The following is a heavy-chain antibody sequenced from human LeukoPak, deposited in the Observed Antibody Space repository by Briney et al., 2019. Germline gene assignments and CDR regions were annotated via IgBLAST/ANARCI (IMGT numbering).Heavy chain of an antibody. Sequence: PSETLSLTCTVSGGSISSSSYYWGWIRQPPGKGLEWIGSIYYSGSTYYNPSLKSRVTISVDTSKNQFSLKLSSVTAADTAVYYCAREGYYYDSSGYYYPYYFDYWGQGTLVTVSS. CDR1: GGSISSSSYY. CDR3: AREGYYYDSSGYYYPYYFDY. V-gene: IGHV4-39*07. D-gene: IGHD3-22*01. CDR2: IYYSGST. J-gene: IGHJ4*02.